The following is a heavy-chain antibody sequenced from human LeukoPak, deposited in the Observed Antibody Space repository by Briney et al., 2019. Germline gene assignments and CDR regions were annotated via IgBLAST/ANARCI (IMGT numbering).Heavy chain of an antibody. Sequence: GGSLRLSCAASGFTFSSYGMHWVRQAPGKGLEWVAVIWYDGSNKYYADSVKGRFTISRDNSKNTLYLQMNSLRAEDTAVYYCARGGIAAAGTPGYWGQGTLVTVSS. CDR1: GFTFSSYG. V-gene: IGHV3-33*01. J-gene: IGHJ1*01. D-gene: IGHD6-13*01. CDR3: ARGGIAAAGTPGY. CDR2: IWYDGSNK.